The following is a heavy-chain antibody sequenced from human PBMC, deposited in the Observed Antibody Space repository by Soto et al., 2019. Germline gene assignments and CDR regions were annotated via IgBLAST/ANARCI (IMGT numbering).Heavy chain of an antibody. Sequence: QVQLVQSGAEVKKPGSSVKVSCKASGGTFSSYAISWVRQAPGQGLEWMGGIIPIFGTANYAQKFQGRVTITADESTSTAYMELSSVRSEDTAVYYCARNSGGYYYGSGSYYIFDYWGQGTLVTVSS. CDR1: GGTFSSYA. V-gene: IGHV1-69*01. D-gene: IGHD3-10*01. CDR2: IIPIFGTA. CDR3: ARNSGGYYYGSGSYYIFDY. J-gene: IGHJ4*02.